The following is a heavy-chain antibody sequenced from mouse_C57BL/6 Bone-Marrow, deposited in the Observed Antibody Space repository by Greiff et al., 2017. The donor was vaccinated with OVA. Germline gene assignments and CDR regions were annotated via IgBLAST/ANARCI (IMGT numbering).Heavy chain of an antibody. D-gene: IGHD1-1*01. CDR3: AKNYYGSPYAMDY. CDR1: GFSLTSYG. J-gene: IGHJ4*01. V-gene: IGHV2-5*01. CDR2: IWRGGST. Sequence: QVQLKESGPGLVQPSQSLSITCTVSGFSLTSYGVHWVRQSPGKGLEWLGVIWRGGSTDYNAAFMSRLSITKDNSKSQVFFKMNSLQADDTAIYYCAKNYYGSPYAMDYWGQGTSVTVSS.